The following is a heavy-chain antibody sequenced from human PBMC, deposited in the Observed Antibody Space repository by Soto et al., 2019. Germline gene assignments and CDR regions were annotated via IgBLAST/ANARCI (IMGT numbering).Heavy chain of an antibody. CDR3: ARDPRGQYCSSTSCYPPYYYYGMDV. Sequence: PGGSLRLSCAASGFTFSSYAMHWVRQAPGKGLEWVAVISYDGSNKYYADSVKGRFTISRDNSKNTLYLQMNSLRAEDTAVYYCARDPRGQYCSSTSCYPPYYYYGMDVWGQGTTVTVSS. V-gene: IGHV3-30-3*01. J-gene: IGHJ6*02. CDR1: GFTFSSYA. D-gene: IGHD2-2*01. CDR2: ISYDGSNK.